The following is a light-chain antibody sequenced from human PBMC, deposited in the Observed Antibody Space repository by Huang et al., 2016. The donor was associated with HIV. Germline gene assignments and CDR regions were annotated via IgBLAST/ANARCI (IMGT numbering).Light chain of an antibody. CDR1: QSLSSY. CDR3: QESYSTPPLT. J-gene: IGKJ4*01. CDR2: AAS. V-gene: IGKV1-39*01. Sequence: DIQMTQSPSSLSASVGDRVTISCRASQSLSSYLYWYQQKPGNAPKLLIYAASSLESGGPSRFSGSGSGTDFTLTISSLQPEDFATYYCQESYSTPPLTFGGGTKVEIK.